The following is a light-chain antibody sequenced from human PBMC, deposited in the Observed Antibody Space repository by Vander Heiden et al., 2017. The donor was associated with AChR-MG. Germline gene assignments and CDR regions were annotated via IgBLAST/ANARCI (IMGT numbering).Light chain of an antibody. CDR1: QSISNY. CDR3: QQIYSTSWT. Sequence: DIQMTQSPSSLSASVGDRVTITCRASQSISNYLNWYQQKPGKAPKLLIYAASSLQSGVPSRFSGNGSGTDFTLTISSLQPEDFATYYCQQIYSTSWTFGQGTKVEIK. J-gene: IGKJ1*01. V-gene: IGKV1-39*01. CDR2: AAS.